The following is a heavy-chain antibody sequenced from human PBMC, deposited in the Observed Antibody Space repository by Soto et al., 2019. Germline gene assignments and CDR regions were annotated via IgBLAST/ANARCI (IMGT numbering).Heavy chain of an antibody. V-gene: IGHV4-31*03. J-gene: IGHJ4*02. Sequence: NPSETLSLTCTVSGGSISSGGYYWSWIRQHPGKGLEWIGYIYYSGSTYYNPSLKSRVTISVDTSKNQFSLKLSPVTAADTAVYYCARVPGRSWIQLEFYFDYWGQGTLVTVSS. CDR1: GGSISSGGYY. D-gene: IGHD5-18*01. CDR3: ARVPGRSWIQLEFYFDY. CDR2: IYYSGST.